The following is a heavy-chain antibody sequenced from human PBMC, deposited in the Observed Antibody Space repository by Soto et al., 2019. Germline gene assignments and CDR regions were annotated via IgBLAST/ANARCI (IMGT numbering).Heavy chain of an antibody. CDR3: AKEGITSPYKGFGP. CDR2: LSGGGGST. CDR1: GFTFSNYA. V-gene: IGHV3-23*01. J-gene: IGHJ5*02. Sequence: AGGSLRLSCAASGFTFSNYAMSWVRQAPGKGLEWVSGLSGGGGSTFYADSVKGRFTISRDNAKNTLSLQMSSLRAEDTAVYYCAKEGITSPYKGFGPWGQVTPVTV. D-gene: IGHD2-2*01.